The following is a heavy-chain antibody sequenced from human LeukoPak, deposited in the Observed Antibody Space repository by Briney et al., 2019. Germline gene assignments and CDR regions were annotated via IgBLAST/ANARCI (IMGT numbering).Heavy chain of an antibody. CDR3: AREPHDYYDGSGYHYGGDFDS. CDR1: GFTFSNNY. D-gene: IGHD3-22*01. CDR2: MYSGGKT. Sequence: PGGSLRLSCAASGFTFSNNYMTWARQAPGKGLEGGSVMYSGGKTFYADSVKGRFTISRDNAKNTLYLQMNSLRAEDTAVYYCAREPHDYYDGSGYHYGGDFDSWGQGTLVTVSS. V-gene: IGHV3-66*01. J-gene: IGHJ4*02.